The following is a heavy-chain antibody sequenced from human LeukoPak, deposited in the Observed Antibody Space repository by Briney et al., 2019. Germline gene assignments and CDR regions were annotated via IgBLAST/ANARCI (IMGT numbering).Heavy chain of an antibody. CDR2: IIPIFGTA. CDR1: GGTFSSYA. J-gene: IGHJ4*02. Sequence: GATVKVSCKASGGTFSSYAISWVRQAPGQGLEWMGGIIPIFGTANYAQKFQGRVTITADESTSTAYMELSSLRSEDTAVYYCARAGGIAALSQLWPVYYFDYWGQGTLVTVSS. V-gene: IGHV1-69*13. CDR3: ARAGGIAALSQLWPVYYFDY. D-gene: IGHD6-25*01.